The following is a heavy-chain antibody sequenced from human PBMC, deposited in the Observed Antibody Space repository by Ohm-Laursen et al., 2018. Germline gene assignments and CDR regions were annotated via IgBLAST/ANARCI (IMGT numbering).Heavy chain of an antibody. J-gene: IGHJ4*02. CDR2: ISDSGVST. Sequence: SLRLSCAASGFTFSSYAMSWVRQAPGKGLEWVSGISDSGVSTYYADSVKGRFTISRDNSKNTIYLEMNSLRAEDTPAYYCGKYIFDYWGQGTLVTVSP. CDR1: GFTFSSYA. CDR3: GKYIFDY. V-gene: IGHV3-23*01.